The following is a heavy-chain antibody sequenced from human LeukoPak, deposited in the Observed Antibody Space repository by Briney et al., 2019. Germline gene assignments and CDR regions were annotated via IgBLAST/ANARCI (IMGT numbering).Heavy chain of an antibody. CDR3: ARVPYDFWSGYTDAFDI. Sequence: SETLSLTCTVSGGSISSYYWSCIRQPPGKGLEWIGYVYYRGSTNYNPSLKSRVTISLDTSKNQFSLKLSSVTAADTAVYYCARVPYDFWSGYTDAFDIWGQGTMVTVSS. V-gene: IGHV4-59*12. CDR1: GGSISSYY. D-gene: IGHD3-3*01. J-gene: IGHJ3*02. CDR2: VYYRGST.